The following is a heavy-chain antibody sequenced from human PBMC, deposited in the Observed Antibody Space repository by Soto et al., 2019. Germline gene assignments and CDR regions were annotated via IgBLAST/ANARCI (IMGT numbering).Heavy chain of an antibody. CDR3: ARGTGQQLVLPPYYYGMDV. CDR2: IIPIFGTA. Sequence: QVQLVQSGAEVKKPGSSVKVSCKASGGTFSSYAISWVRQAPGQGLEWMGGIIPIFGTANYAQKFQGRVTITADESTSTAYMELSSLRSEDTAVYYCARGTGQQLVLPPYYYGMDVWGQGTTVTVSS. D-gene: IGHD6-13*01. J-gene: IGHJ6*02. V-gene: IGHV1-69*12. CDR1: GGTFSSYA.